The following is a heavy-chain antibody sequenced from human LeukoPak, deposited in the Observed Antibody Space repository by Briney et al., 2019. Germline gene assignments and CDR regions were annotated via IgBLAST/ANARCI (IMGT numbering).Heavy chain of an antibody. CDR3: ARVGQQLSLGYGMDV. CDR2: MNPNSGNT. V-gene: IGHV1-8*01. J-gene: IGHJ6*02. D-gene: IGHD6-13*01. CDR1: GYTFTSYD. Sequence: ASVKVSCKASGYTFTSYDINWVRQATGQGLGWMGWMNPNSGNTGYAQKFQGRVTMTRNTSISTAYMELSSLRSEDTAVYYCARVGQQLSLGYGMDVWGQGTTVTVSS.